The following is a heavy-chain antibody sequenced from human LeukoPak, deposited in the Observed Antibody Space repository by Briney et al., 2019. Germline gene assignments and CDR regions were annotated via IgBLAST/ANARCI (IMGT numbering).Heavy chain of an antibody. J-gene: IGHJ4*02. V-gene: IGHV1-2*02. CDR1: GYTFTSYD. Sequence: ASVKVSCKASGYTFTSYDINWVRQATGQGLEWMGWINPNSGGTNYAQKFQGRVTMTRDTSISTVYMELSRLRSDDTAVYYCARLMYYYDSSGRGWGQGTLVTVSS. CDR3: ARLMYYYDSSGRG. CDR2: INPNSGGT. D-gene: IGHD3-22*01.